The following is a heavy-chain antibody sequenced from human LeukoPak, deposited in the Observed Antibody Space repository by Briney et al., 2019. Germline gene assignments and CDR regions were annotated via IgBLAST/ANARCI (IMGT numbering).Heavy chain of an antibody. CDR1: GFTFSNYA. CDR2: ISGSGGST. J-gene: IGHJ4*02. D-gene: IGHD3-22*01. Sequence: GGSLRLSCAASGFTFSNYAMSWVRQAPGKGLEWVSAISGSGGSTYYADSVKGRFTISRDNSKNTLYLQMNSLRAEDTAVYYCAKHLYYYDSSGRGGGFDYWGQGTLVTVSS. V-gene: IGHV3-23*01. CDR3: AKHLYYYDSSGRGGGFDY.